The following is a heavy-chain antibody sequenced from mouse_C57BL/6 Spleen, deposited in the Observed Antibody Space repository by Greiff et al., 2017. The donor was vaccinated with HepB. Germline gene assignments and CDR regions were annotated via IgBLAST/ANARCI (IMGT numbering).Heavy chain of an antibody. CDR3: ARELGLHY. V-gene: IGHV5-9*01. CDR2: ISGGGGNT. CDR1: GFTFSSYT. D-gene: IGHD4-1*01. J-gene: IGHJ2*01. Sequence: EVQLQESGGGLVKPGGSLKLSCAASGFTFSSYTMSWVRQTPEKRLEWVATISGGGGNTYYPDSVKGRFTISRDNAKNTLYLQMSSLRSEDTALYYCARELGLHYWGQGTTLTVSS.